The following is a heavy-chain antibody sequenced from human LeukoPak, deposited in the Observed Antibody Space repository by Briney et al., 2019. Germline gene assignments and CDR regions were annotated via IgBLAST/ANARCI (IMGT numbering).Heavy chain of an antibody. V-gene: IGHV3-23*01. Sequence: GGSLRLSCAASGFAFSSYAMSWVRQAPGKGLEWVSGISGSGGSTYYADSVKGRFTVSRDNSKNTLYLQMNSLRAEDRAVYYCAKDVTWVQLCLDYWGQGTLVTVSS. CDR1: GFAFSSYA. J-gene: IGHJ4*02. D-gene: IGHD5-18*01. CDR3: AKDVTWVQLCLDY. CDR2: ISGSGGST.